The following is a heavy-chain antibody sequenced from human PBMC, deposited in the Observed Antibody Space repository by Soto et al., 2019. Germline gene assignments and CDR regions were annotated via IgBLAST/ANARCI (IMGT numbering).Heavy chain of an antibody. D-gene: IGHD6-19*01. CDR1: GFTFSSYG. Sequence: GGSLRLSCAASGFTFSSYGMHWVRQAPGKGLEWVAVISYDGSNKYYADSVKGRFTISRDNSKNTLYLQMNSLRAEDTAVYYCAKDQRGIAVAGMDYWGQGTLVTVSS. V-gene: IGHV3-30*18. J-gene: IGHJ4*02. CDR3: AKDQRGIAVAGMDY. CDR2: ISYDGSNK.